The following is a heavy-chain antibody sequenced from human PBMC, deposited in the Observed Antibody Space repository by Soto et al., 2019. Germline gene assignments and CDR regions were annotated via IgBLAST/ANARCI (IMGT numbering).Heavy chain of an antibody. V-gene: IGHV5-51*01. J-gene: IGHJ5*02. CDR2: IYPGDSDT. Sequence: PGEPLKISCKGSGYRFTSYLIGWLRQLPGKGLEWMGIIYPGDSDTRYSPSFQGQVTISADKSISTAYLQWSSLKASDTAMYYFARRAGYSRRWEFDPWGQGTLVTVSS. CDR1: GYRFTSYL. D-gene: IGHD6-13*01. CDR3: ARRAGYSRRWEFDP.